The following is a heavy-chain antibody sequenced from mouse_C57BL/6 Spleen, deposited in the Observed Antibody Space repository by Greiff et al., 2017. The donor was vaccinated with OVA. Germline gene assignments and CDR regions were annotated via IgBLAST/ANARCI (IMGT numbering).Heavy chain of an antibody. Sequence: EVQLVESGGGLVKPGGSLKLSCAASGFTFSDYGMHWVRQAPEQGLEWVAYISSGSSTIYYADTVKGRFTISRDNATNTLFLQMTRLRSEDTAMYYGAKDSSGYVYIDVWGTGTTVTVSS. CDR1: GFTFSDYG. J-gene: IGHJ1*03. V-gene: IGHV5-17*01. CDR3: AKDSSGYVYIDV. D-gene: IGHD3-2*02. CDR2: ISSGSSTI.